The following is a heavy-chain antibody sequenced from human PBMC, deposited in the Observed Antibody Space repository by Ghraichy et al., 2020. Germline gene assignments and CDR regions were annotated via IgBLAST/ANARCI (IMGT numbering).Heavy chain of an antibody. V-gene: IGHV3-7*01. Sequence: GGSLRLSCAASGFTFSSYWMSWVRQAPGKGLEWVANMKQDGSEKYYVDSVKGRFTISRDNAKNSLYLQMNSLRAEDTAVYYCARDGAGRQWAGDYYYGMDVWGQGTTVTVSS. CDR2: MKQDGSEK. J-gene: IGHJ6*02. CDR1: GFTFSSYW. CDR3: ARDGAGRQWAGDYYYGMDV. D-gene: IGHD6-6*01.